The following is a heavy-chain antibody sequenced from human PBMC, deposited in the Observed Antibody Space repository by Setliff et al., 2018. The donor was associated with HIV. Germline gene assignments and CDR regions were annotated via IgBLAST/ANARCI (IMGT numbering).Heavy chain of an antibody. CDR2: IHYTGST. CDR3: ARVPSSGWYGGHHYMDV. J-gene: IGHJ6*03. D-gene: IGHD6-19*01. V-gene: IGHV4-61*01. Sequence: SETLSLTCNVSGGSIRSGPYSWGWIRQTPGKGPEWIGNIHYTGSTNYNPSLKSRVTISGDSSKKQFSLVLSSVTAADTAVYYCARVPSSGWYGGHHYMDVWGKGATVTVS. CDR1: GGSIRSGPYS.